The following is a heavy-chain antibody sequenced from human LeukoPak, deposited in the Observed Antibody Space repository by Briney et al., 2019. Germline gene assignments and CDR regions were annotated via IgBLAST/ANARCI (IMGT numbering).Heavy chain of an antibody. CDR1: GGSISSSSYY. CDR2: IYYSGST. D-gene: IGHD5-24*01. CDR3: ARQMARGANPYFDY. V-gene: IGHV4-39*01. J-gene: IGHJ4*02. Sequence: SETLSLTCTVSGGSISSSSYYWGWIRQPPGKGLEWIGSIYYSGSTYYNPSLKSRVTISVDTSKNQFSLKLSSVTAADTAVYYCARQMARGANPYFDYWGQGTLVTVSS.